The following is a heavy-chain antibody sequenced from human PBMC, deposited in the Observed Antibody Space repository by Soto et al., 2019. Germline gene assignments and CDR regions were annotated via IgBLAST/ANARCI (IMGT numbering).Heavy chain of an antibody. CDR3: AKTILGYDFWSGAYYFDY. J-gene: IGHJ4*02. Sequence: PGGSLRLSCAASGFTFSSYAMSWVRQAPGKGLEWVSAISGSGGSTYYADSVKGRFTISRDNSKNTLYLQMNSLRAEDTAVYYCAKTILGYDFWSGAYYFDYWGQGTQVTVSS. CDR1: GFTFSSYA. V-gene: IGHV3-23*01. CDR2: ISGSGGST. D-gene: IGHD3-3*01.